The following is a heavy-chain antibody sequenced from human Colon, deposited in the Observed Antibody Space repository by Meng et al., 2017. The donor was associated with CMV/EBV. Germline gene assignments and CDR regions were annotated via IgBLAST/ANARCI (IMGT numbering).Heavy chain of an antibody. CDR1: GYSFSDY. CDR3: ARDRTSGWQPDF. J-gene: IGHJ4*02. CDR2: INLSADTT. Sequence: ASVQVSCKTSGYSFSDYIHWVRQAPGQGLEWMAIINLSADTTVYAEKFRDRFTVTRDTSTATVYMELSKLQSNDTAVYFCARDRTSGWQPDFWGQGTLVTVSS. V-gene: IGHV1-46*01. D-gene: IGHD3-3*01.